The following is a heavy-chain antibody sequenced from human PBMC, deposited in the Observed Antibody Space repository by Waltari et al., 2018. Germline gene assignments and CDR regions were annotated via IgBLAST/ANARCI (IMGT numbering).Heavy chain of an antibody. J-gene: IGHJ4*02. CDR2: LRNSGTT. CDR1: GDGDFLGDHH. Sequence: HVQLQESGPGLLKPSETLSLTCTVSGDGDFLGDHHWTWIRQAPGKGLEGIAYLRNSGTTKCTPSLESRVTVSAVTSKKQFSLRLTSVTAADTAVYYCARLPTKYYDSLGWGFFDQWGPGILVTVSS. V-gene: IGHV4-59*08. CDR3: ARLPTKYYDSLGWGFFDQ. D-gene: IGHD3-22*01.